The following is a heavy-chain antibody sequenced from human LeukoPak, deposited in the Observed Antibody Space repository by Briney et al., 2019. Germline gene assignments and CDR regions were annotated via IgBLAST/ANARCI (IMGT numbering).Heavy chain of an antibody. CDR1: GFTVSSNY. CDR2: IYSGGST. D-gene: IGHD1-14*01. J-gene: IGHJ5*02. Sequence: TGGSLRLSCAASGFTVSSNYMSWVRQAPGKGLEWVSVIYSGGSTYYADSVKGRLTISRDNSKNTLYLQMNSLRAGDTAVYYCARATGPNNWFDPWGQGTLVTVSS. V-gene: IGHV3-66*01. CDR3: ARATGPNNWFDP.